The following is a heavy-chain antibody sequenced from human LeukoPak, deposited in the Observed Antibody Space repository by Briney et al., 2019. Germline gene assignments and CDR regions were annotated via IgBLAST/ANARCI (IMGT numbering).Heavy chain of an antibody. D-gene: IGHD3-10*01. CDR3: AKVGLRFGQLERGSFDY. CDR2: ITWNSGSV. V-gene: IGHV3-9*03. CDR1: GFTLDDYA. Sequence: GRSLRLSCAASGFTLDDYAMHWVRQAPGEGLEWVSGITWNSGSVGYADSVKGRFTISRDNAKNSLYLQMNSLRAEDMALYYCAKVGLRFGQLERGSFDYWGQGTLVSVSS. J-gene: IGHJ4*02.